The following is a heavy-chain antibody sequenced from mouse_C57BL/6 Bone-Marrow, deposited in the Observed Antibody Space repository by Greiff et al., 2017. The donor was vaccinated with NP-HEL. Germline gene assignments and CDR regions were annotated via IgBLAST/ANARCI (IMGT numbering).Heavy chain of an antibody. CDR1: GFNIKDDY. J-gene: IGHJ4*01. Sequence: EVKLVESGAELVRPGASVKLSCTASGFNIKDDYMHWVKQRPEQGLEWIGWIDPENGDTEYASKFQGKATITADTSSNTAYLQLSSLTSEDTAVYYCTRLRRTGDYWGQGTSVTVSS. CDR2: IDPENGDT. CDR3: TRLRRTGDY. D-gene: IGHD2-4*01. V-gene: IGHV14-4*01.